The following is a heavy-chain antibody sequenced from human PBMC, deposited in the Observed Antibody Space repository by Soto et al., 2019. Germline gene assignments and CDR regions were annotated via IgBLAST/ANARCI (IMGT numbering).Heavy chain of an antibody. CDR1: GFTFSSYS. CDR2: ISSSSSTI. V-gene: IGHV3-48*02. Sequence: HPGGSLRLSCAASGFTFSSYSMNWVRQAPGKGLEWVSYISSSSSTIYYADSVKGRFTISRDNAKNSLYLQMNSLRDEDTAVYYCARPPQDSSKWFSRDDAFDIWGQGTMVSVSS. CDR3: ARPPQDSSKWFSRDDAFDI. J-gene: IGHJ3*02. D-gene: IGHD3-22*01.